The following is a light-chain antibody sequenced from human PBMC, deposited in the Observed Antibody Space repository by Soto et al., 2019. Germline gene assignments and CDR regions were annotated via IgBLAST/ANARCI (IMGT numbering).Light chain of an antibody. J-gene: IGLJ1*01. CDR3: SSYTSISTLYV. CDR2: EVS. V-gene: IGLV2-14*01. CDR1: NSDVGGYNY. Sequence: QSVLPHPASVSGSPGQSITISCTGTNSDVGGYNYVSWYQQHPGKAPELMIYEVSHRPSGVSNRFSGSKSDNTASLTISGLQAEDEADYYCSSYTSISTLYVFGTGTKVTVL.